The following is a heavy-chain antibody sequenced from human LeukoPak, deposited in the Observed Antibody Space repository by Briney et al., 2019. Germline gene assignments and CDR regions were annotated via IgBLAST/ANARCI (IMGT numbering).Heavy chain of an antibody. CDR3: ARDTAYYYDSSGYIDY. Sequence: ASVKVSCKASGYTFTSYGISWVRQAPGQGLEWMGWISAYNGNTNYAQKLQGRGTMTTDTSTSTAYMELRSLRSDDTAVYYCARDTAYYYDSSGYIDYWGQGTLVTVSS. CDR1: GYTFTSYG. V-gene: IGHV1-18*01. D-gene: IGHD3-22*01. CDR2: ISAYNGNT. J-gene: IGHJ4*02.